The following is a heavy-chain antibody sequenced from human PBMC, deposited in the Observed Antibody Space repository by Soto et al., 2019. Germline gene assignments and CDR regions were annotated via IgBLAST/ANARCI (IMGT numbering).Heavy chain of an antibody. V-gene: IGHV1-69*13. D-gene: IGHD3-22*01. J-gene: IGHJ4*02. Sequence: SVKVSCKASGGTFSSYAISWVRQAPGQGLEWMGGIIPIFGTANYAQKFQGRVTITADESTSTAYMELSRLRSEDTAVYYCARSTETYYYDSSGYYPSDYWGQATLVTVSS. CDR1: GGTFSSYA. CDR2: IIPIFGTA. CDR3: ARSTETYYYDSSGYYPSDY.